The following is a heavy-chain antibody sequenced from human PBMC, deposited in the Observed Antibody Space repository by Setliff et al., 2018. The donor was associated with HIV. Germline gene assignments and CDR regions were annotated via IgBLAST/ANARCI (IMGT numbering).Heavy chain of an antibody. CDR1: GGSISSDY. D-gene: IGHD2-2*01. J-gene: IGHJ6*02. CDR3: GTAMYYYYGLDV. V-gene: IGHV4-59*08. CDR2: IYYSGST. Sequence: SETLSLTCTVSGGSISSDYWSWIRQPPGKGLEWIGYIYYSGSTNYNPSLKSRVTISVATSKNQFSLKLSSVTAADAAVYYCGTAMYYYYGLDVWGQGIRVTVSS.